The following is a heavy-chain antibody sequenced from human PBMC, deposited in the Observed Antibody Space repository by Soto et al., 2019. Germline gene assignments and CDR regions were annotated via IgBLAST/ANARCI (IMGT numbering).Heavy chain of an antibody. CDR1: GFTFSNAW. V-gene: IGHV3-23*01. CDR2: ITDAGGDA. D-gene: IGHD3-10*01. CDR3: ARGSTDSYPGSRIFDF. J-gene: IGHJ4*02. Sequence: GGSLRLSCAASGFTFSNAWMSWVRQAPGEGLQWVSTITDAGGDAKYADSVRGRFVISRDNSKKTLYLQMTSLTAEDSAMYYCARGSTDSYPGSRIFDFWGRGTLVTVS.